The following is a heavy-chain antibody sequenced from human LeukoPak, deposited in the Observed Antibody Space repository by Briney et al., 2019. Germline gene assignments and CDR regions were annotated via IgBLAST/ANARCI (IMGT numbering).Heavy chain of an antibody. D-gene: IGHD6-19*01. V-gene: IGHV1-69*06. CDR2: IIPIFGTA. J-gene: IGHJ4*02. Sequence: ASVKVSCKASGGTFSSYGISWVRQAPGQGREWMGGIIPIFGTAYYAQNFHDRVTITADKSTSTAYMELSSLRSEDTAVYYCASSNIAVAVPTYIDYWGQGTLVTVSS. CDR1: GGTFSSYG. CDR3: ASSNIAVAVPTYIDY.